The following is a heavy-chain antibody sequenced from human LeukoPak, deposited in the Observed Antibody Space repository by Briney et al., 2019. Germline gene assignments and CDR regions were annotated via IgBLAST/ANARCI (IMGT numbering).Heavy chain of an antibody. CDR3: ASRGDPRKNWFDP. CDR1: GFTFSSYS. D-gene: IGHD3-10*01. CDR2: ISSSSSTI. J-gene: IGHJ5*02. V-gene: IGHV3-48*01. Sequence: GGSLRLSCAASGFTFSSYSMNWVRQAPGMGLEWVSYISSSSSTIYYADSVKGRFTISRDNAKNSLYLQMNSLRAEDTAVYYCASRGDPRKNWFDPWGQGTLVTVSS.